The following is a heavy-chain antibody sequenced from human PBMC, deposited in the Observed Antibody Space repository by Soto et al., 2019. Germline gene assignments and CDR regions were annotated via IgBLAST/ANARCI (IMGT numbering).Heavy chain of an antibody. Sequence: GGSLRLSCAASGFTFSSYGMHWVRQAPGKGLEWVAVISYDGSNKYYADSVKGRFTISRDNSKNTLYLQMNSLRAEDTAVYYCAKEASRATAIDYWGQGTLVTVSS. D-gene: IGHD5-12*01. V-gene: IGHV3-30*18. CDR3: AKEASRATAIDY. J-gene: IGHJ4*02. CDR1: GFTFSSYG. CDR2: ISYDGSNK.